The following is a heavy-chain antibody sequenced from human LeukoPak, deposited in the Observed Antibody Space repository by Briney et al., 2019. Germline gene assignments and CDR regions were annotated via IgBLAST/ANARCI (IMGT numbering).Heavy chain of an antibody. Sequence: SETLSLTCAVYGGSISGYYWSWIRQPPGKGLEWIGEINHSGSTNYNPSLKSRVTISVDTSKNQFSLKLSSVTAADTAVYYCARGRLQAAAGTRSPFDYWGQGTLVTVSS. CDR2: INHSGST. CDR1: GGSISGYY. V-gene: IGHV4-34*01. CDR3: ARGRLQAAAGTRSPFDY. D-gene: IGHD6-13*01. J-gene: IGHJ4*02.